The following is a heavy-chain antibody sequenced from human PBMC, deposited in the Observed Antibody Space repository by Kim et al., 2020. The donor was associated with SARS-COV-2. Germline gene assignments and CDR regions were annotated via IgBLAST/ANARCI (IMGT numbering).Heavy chain of an antibody. J-gene: IGHJ4*02. V-gene: IGHV4-34*01. CDR1: GGSFSGYY. CDR2: INHSGST. D-gene: IGHD3-10*01. Sequence: SETLSLTCAVYGGSFSGYYWSWIRQPPGKGLEWIGEINHSGSTNYNPSLKSRVTISVDTSKNQFSLKLSSVTAADTAVYYCARGPPLLWFGELFGYFDYWGQGTLVTVSS. CDR3: ARGPPLLWFGELFGYFDY.